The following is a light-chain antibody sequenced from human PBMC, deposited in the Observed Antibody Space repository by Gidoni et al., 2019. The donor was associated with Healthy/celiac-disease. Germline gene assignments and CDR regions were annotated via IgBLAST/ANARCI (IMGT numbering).Light chain of an antibody. CDR3: QQYNNWLT. J-gene: IGKJ4*01. CDR2: GAS. V-gene: IGKV3-15*01. Sequence: EIVMTQSPATLSVSPGERATLSCRARQSVSSNLAWYQQKPGQAPRLLIYGASTRATGIPARFSGSGSGTEFTLTISSLQSEDFAVYYCQQYNNWLTFGGGTKVEIK. CDR1: QSVSSN.